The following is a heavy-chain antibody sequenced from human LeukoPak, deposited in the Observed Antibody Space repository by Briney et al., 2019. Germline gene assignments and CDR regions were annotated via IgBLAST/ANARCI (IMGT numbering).Heavy chain of an antibody. Sequence: SETLSLTCAVYGGSFSGYFWSWIRQPPGKGLEWIGEVNESGSTNYNPSLKSRVTISVDTSKNQFSLKLSSVTAADTAVYYCARGLSSSSSFYYYYYYMDVWGKGTTVTVSS. J-gene: IGHJ6*03. CDR1: GGSFSGYF. D-gene: IGHD6-6*01. CDR3: ARGLSSSSSFYYYYYYMDV. CDR2: VNESGST. V-gene: IGHV4-34*01.